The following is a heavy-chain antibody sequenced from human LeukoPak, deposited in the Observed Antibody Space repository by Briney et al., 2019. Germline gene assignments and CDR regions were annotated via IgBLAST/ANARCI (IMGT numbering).Heavy chain of an antibody. CDR3: ASIGTTIFGVDNFDY. V-gene: IGHV1-46*01. CDR2: INPSGGST. J-gene: IGHJ4*02. Sequence: ASVTVPCKASGYTFTSYYMHWVRQAPGQGLEWMGIINPSGGSTSYAQKFQGRVTVTRDTSTSTVYMELSSLRSEDTAVYYCASIGTTIFGVDNFDYWGQGTLVTVSS. CDR1: GYTFTSYY. D-gene: IGHD3-3*01.